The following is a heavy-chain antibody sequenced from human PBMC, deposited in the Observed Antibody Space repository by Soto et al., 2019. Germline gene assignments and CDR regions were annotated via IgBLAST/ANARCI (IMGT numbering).Heavy chain of an antibody. CDR2: INHSGST. CDR1: GGPFSGHY. Sequence: SETLSLTCAVYGGPFSGHYWSWIRQSPGKGLEWIGEINHSGSTNYNPSLKSRVTVSVDTSKNQFSLKLSSVTAADTAVYYCVRTVVTGMGAYFDYWGQGTLVTVSS. CDR3: VRTVVTGMGAYFDY. J-gene: IGHJ4*02. D-gene: IGHD2-21*02. V-gene: IGHV4-34*01.